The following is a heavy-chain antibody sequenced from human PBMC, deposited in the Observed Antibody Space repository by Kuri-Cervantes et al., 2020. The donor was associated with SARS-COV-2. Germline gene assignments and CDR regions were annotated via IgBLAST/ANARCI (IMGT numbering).Heavy chain of an antibody. CDR2: ISSSSSYI. J-gene: IGHJ6*02. Sequence: ETLSLTCAASGFTFSSYSMNWVRQAPGKGLEWVSSISSSSSYIYYADSVKGRFTISRDNAKNSLYLQTNSLRAEDTAVYYCAREARNIVWGYYYGMDVWGQGTTVTVSS. CDR1: GFTFSSYS. CDR3: AREARNIVWGYYYGMDV. D-gene: IGHD5-12*01. V-gene: IGHV3-21*01.